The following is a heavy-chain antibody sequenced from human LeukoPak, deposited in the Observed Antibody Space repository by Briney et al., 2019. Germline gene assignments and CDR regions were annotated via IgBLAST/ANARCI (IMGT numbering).Heavy chain of an antibody. J-gene: IGHJ6*02. D-gene: IGHD3-10*01. V-gene: IGHV4-30-4*01. CDR2: IYYSGST. Sequence: PSETLSLTCTVSGGSISSGDYYWSWIRQPPGKGLEWIGYIYYSGSTYYNPSLKSRVTISVDTSKNQFSLKLSSVTAADTAVYYCASNVPRMGTGSGAQHKPLAVAQRDYGMDVWGQGTTVTVSS. CDR3: ASNVPRMGTGSGAQHKPLAVAQRDYGMDV. CDR1: GGSISSGDYY.